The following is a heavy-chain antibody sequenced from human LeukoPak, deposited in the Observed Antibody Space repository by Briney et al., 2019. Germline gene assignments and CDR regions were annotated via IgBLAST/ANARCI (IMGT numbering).Heavy chain of an antibody. CDR1: GYTFTSYY. Sequence: ASVKVSCKASGYTFTSYYMHWVRQAPGQGLEWMGIINPSGGSTSYAQKFQGRVTMTRDTSTSTVYMELSSLRSEDTAVYYCARGRGCQLLGGTFDYWGQGTLVTVSS. J-gene: IGHJ4*02. CDR3: ARGRGCQLLGGTFDY. CDR2: INPSGGST. D-gene: IGHD2-2*01. V-gene: IGHV1-46*01.